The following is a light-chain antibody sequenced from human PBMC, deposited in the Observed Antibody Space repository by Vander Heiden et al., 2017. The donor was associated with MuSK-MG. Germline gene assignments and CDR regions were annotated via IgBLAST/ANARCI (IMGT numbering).Light chain of an antibody. CDR1: SSDVGGYNY. V-gene: IGLV2-14*03. CDR3: SSYTSSSTVV. CDR2: DVS. J-gene: IGLJ2*01. Sequence: QSALTQPASVSGSPGQSITISCTGTSSDVGGYNYVSWYQQHPGKAPKLRIYDVSNRPSGVPNRFSGSKSGNTASLTISGLQAEDEAHYYCSSYTSSSTVVFGGGTTLTVL.